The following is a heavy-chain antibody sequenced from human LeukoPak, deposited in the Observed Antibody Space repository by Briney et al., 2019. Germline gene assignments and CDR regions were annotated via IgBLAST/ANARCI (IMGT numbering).Heavy chain of an antibody. D-gene: IGHD6-13*01. Sequence: GGSLRLSCAASGFTFSSYGMHGVREAPDKGLEGVAVISYDGSNKYYADSVKGRFTISRDNSKNTLYLQMNSLRAEDTAVYYCAKAASSWCDYWGQGTLVTVSS. J-gene: IGHJ4*02. V-gene: IGHV3-30*18. CDR1: GFTFSSYG. CDR2: ISYDGSNK. CDR3: AKAASSWCDY.